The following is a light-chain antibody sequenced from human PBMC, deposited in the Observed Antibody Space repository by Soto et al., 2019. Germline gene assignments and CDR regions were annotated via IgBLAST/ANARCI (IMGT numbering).Light chain of an antibody. CDR2: DAS. Sequence: EIVLTQSPATLSLSPGERATLSCRASQSVGSHLGWYQQKPGQAPRLLIYDASNMATGIPARFSGSGSGTDFTLAISSLEPEDFAVYYCQQRSIWPLTFGGGTKVEIK. CDR1: QSVGSH. J-gene: IGKJ4*01. CDR3: QQRSIWPLT. V-gene: IGKV3-11*01.